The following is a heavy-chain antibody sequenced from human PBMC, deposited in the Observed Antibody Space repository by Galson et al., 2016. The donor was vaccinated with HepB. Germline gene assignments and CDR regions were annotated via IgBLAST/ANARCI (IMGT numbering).Heavy chain of an antibody. CDR1: GYTFTTYA. V-gene: IGHV7-4-1*02. D-gene: IGHD5-24*01. CDR2: INTNTGNP. Sequence: SVKVSCKASGYTFTTYAMNWVRQAPGQGLECMGWINTNTGNPTYAQGFTGRFVFSLDTSVSTAYLQISGLKAEDTAVYYCATCAGRWVYDYWGQGTLVTGSS. J-gene: IGHJ4*02. CDR3: ATCAGRWVYDY.